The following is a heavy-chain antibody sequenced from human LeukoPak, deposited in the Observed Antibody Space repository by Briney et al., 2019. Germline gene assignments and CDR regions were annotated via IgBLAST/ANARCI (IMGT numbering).Heavy chain of an antibody. D-gene: IGHD3-10*01. Sequence: GRSLRLSCAASGFTFSSYAMHWVRQAPGKGLEWVAVISYDGSNKYYADSVKGRLTISRDNSKNTLYLQMNSLRAEDTAVYYCARDGGVYYYGSGSYYYYWGQGTLVTVSS. CDR3: ARDGGVYYYGSGSYYYY. J-gene: IGHJ4*02. CDR2: ISYDGSNK. CDR1: GFTFSSYA. V-gene: IGHV3-30*04.